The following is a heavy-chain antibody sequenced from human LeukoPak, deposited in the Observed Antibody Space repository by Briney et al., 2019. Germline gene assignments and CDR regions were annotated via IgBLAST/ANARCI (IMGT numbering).Heavy chain of an antibody. D-gene: IGHD4-17*01. CDR3: ARGIYGVYYFDY. J-gene: IGHJ4*02. CDR1: GGSLSGYY. CDR2: INHSGAT. Sequence: KASETLSLTCAVYGGSLSGYYWSWICQPPGKGLEWIGEINHSGATNYNPSLKSRVTIAVDTSKNQFSLRLSSVTAADTAMYYCARGIYGVYYFDYWGQGALVTVSS. V-gene: IGHV4-34*01.